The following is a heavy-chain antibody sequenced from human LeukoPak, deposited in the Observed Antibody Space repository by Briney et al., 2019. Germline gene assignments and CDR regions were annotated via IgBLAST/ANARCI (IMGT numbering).Heavy chain of an antibody. J-gene: IGHJ6*02. V-gene: IGHV3-53*01. CDR1: GFTVSSNY. CDR2: IYSGGST. D-gene: IGHD6-6*01. CDR3: ARARIAARDYYYYGMDV. Sequence: GGSLRLSCAASGFTVSSNYMSWVRQAPGKGLEWVSVIYSGGSTYYADSAKGRFTISRDNSKNTLYLQMNSLRAEDTAVYYCARARIAARDYYYYGMDVWGQGTTVTVSS.